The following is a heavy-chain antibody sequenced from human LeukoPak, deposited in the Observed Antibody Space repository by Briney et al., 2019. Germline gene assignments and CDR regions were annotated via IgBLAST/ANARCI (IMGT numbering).Heavy chain of an antibody. CDR1: GFTFSSYS. V-gene: IGHV4-39*07. CDR2: IYYSGST. Sequence: GSLRLSCAASGFTFSSYSMNWVRQAPGKGLEWIGSIYYSGSTYYNPSLKSRVTISVDTSKNQLSLKLSSVTAADTAVYYCARYYGSGHNWFDPWGQGTLVTVSS. CDR3: ARYYGSGHNWFDP. J-gene: IGHJ5*02. D-gene: IGHD3-10*01.